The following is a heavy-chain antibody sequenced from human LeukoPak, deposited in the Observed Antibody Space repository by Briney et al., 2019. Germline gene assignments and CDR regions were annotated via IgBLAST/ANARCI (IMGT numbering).Heavy chain of an antibody. CDR2: ISTSGSS. D-gene: IGHD6-13*01. Sequence: SETLSLTCTVSGGSVSSFHWSWIRQPAGKGLEWIGRISTSGSSNYNTSLKSRVTMSVDTSKKQFSLKLTSVTAADTAIYYCATGYSSTWSDYWGQGTLVTVSS. CDR3: ATGYSSTWSDY. J-gene: IGHJ4*02. V-gene: IGHV4-4*07. CDR1: GGSVSSFH.